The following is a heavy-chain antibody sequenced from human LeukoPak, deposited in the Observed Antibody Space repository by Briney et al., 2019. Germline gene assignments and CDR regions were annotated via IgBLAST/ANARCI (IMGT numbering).Heavy chain of an antibody. J-gene: IGHJ6*03. V-gene: IGHV1-46*01. CDR1: GGTFSSYA. CDR2: INPSGGST. CDR3: AREFYYYYYMDV. Sequence: ASVKVSCKASGGTFSSYAISWVRQAPGQGLEWMGIINPSGGSTSYAQKFQGRVTMTRDMSTSTVYMELSSLRSEDTAVYYCAREFYYYYYMDVWGKGTTVTVSS.